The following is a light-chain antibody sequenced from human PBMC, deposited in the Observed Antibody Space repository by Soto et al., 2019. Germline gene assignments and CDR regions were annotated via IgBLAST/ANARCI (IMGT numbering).Light chain of an antibody. V-gene: IGKV3-11*01. Sequence: EIFFTQISTTLSFSPGERAPPPFQALQNISVYLAWYRQKPGQAPRLLIYAASNRATGIPARFSGSGSGTDFTLTISSLEPEDFAVYYCQQRNNWPPGITFGQGTRLEIK. CDR2: AAS. J-gene: IGKJ5*01. CDR1: QNISVY. CDR3: QQRNNWPPGIT.